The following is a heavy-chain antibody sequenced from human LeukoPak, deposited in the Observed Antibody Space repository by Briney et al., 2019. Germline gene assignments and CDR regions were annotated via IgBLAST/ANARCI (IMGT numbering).Heavy chain of an antibody. CDR3: ATQHYYYDRSNYDFYFFDY. V-gene: IGHV3-15*01. J-gene: IGHJ4*02. CDR2: IKSKTDGGTT. CDR1: GFTFTNAW. Sequence: PGGSLRLSCAASGFTFTNAWMSWVRQAPGKGLEWVGRIKSKTDGGTTDYVAPVKGRFTISRDDSKNTLSLQMNSLKTEDTAVYYCATQHYYYDRSNYDFYFFDYWGQGTQVTVSP. D-gene: IGHD3-22*01.